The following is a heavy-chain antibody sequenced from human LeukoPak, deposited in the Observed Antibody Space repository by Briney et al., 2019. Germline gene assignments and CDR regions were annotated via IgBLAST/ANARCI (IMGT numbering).Heavy chain of an antibody. V-gene: IGHV3-30*02. CDR2: IRYDGSNK. CDR3: AKDHDYVWGSYHDHYYFDY. D-gene: IGHD3-16*02. Sequence: GGSLRLSCAASGFTFNINAMYWVRQAPGKGLEWVAFIRYDGSNKYYADSVKGRFTISRDNSKNTLYLQMNSLRAEDTAVYYCAKDHDYVWGSYHDHYYFDYWGQGTLVTVSS. CDR1: GFTFNINA. J-gene: IGHJ4*02.